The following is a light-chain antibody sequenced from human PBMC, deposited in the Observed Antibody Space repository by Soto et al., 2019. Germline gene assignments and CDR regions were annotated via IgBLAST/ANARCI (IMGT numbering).Light chain of an antibody. CDR3: QQRSNWSPWT. CDR2: AAS. Sequence: EIVLTQSPATLSLSPGERATLSCRASQSVSSYLAWYQQKPGQAPRLLIYAASNMATGIPARFSGSGSATHFPLTISSLEPEDFAAYYCQQRSNWSPWTFGQGTKVEIK. V-gene: IGKV3-11*01. J-gene: IGKJ1*01. CDR1: QSVSSY.